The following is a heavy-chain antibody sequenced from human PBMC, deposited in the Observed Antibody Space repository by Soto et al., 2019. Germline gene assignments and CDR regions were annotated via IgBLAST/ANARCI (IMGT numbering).Heavy chain of an antibody. D-gene: IGHD1-26*01. CDR2: IIPIFGTA. CDR3: ASGPWGATVQAFDY. V-gene: IGHV1-69*13. J-gene: IGHJ4*02. Sequence: VASVKVSCKASGGTFSSYAISWVRQAPGQGLEWMGGIIPIFGTANYAQKFQGRVTITADESTSTAYMELSSLRSEDTAVYYCASGPWGATVQAFDYWGQGTLVTVSS. CDR1: GGTFSSYA.